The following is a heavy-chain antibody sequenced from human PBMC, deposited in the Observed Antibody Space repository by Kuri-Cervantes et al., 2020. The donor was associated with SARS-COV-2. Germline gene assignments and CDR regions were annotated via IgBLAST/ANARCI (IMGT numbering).Heavy chain of an antibody. J-gene: IGHJ6*02. Sequence: GSLRLSCTVSGGSISSYYWSWIRQPPGKGLEWIGYIYYSGSTNYNPSLKSRVTISVDTSKNRFSLKLSSVTAADTAVYYCARGWDYGSGSYYPRGDYGMDVWGQGATVTVSS. CDR3: ARGWDYGSGSYYPRGDYGMDV. CDR2: IYYSGST. V-gene: IGHV4-59*01. D-gene: IGHD3-10*01. CDR1: GGSISSYY.